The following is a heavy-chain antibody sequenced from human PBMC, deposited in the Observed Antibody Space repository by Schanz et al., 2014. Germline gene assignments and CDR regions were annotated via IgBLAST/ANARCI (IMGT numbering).Heavy chain of an antibody. J-gene: IGHJ4*02. Sequence: EVQLLESGGGLVQPGGSLRLSCLASGFAFSSYGMNWLRQAPGKGLEWVSVIGVDGTTTYYADSVKGRFTISRDNSKNPLYLQMNSLRPEDTAVYYCAKYRGYYRVSGSYRELEYWGQGTLVTVSS. D-gene: IGHD3-10*01. CDR2: IGVDGTTT. CDR1: GFAFSSYG. CDR3: AKYRGYYRVSGSYRELEY. V-gene: IGHV3-23*01.